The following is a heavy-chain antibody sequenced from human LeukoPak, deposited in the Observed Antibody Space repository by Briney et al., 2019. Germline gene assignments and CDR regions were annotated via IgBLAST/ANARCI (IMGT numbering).Heavy chain of an antibody. Sequence: ASVKVSCKASGGTFSSYAISWVRQAPGQGLEWMGRIIPIFGTANYAQKFQGRVTITTDESTSTAYMELRSLRSDDTAVYYCARSVYSSDWFDPWGQGTLVIVSS. CDR3: ARSVYSSDWFDP. J-gene: IGHJ5*02. D-gene: IGHD4-11*01. CDR2: IIPIFGTA. V-gene: IGHV1-69*05. CDR1: GGTFSSYA.